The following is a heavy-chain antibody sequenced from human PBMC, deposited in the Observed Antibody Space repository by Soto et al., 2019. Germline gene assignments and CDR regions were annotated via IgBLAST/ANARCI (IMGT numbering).Heavy chain of an antibody. Sequence: SETLSLTCTVSGGSISRGGYYWSWIRQHPGKGLEWIGYIYYSGSTYYNPSLKSRVTISVDTSKNQFSLKLSSVTAADTAVYYCARDMDYGSGSYYNPPGYWGQGTLVTVSS. CDR3: ARDMDYGSGSYYNPPGY. D-gene: IGHD3-10*01. CDR2: IYYSGST. J-gene: IGHJ4*02. CDR1: GGSISRGGYY. V-gene: IGHV4-31*03.